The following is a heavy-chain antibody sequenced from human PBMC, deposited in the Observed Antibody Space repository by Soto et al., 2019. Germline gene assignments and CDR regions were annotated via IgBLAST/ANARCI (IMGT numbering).Heavy chain of an antibody. CDR3: VRGRAGAGGSYYGIDV. Sequence: SETLSLTCTVSGGSISRYYWSWIRQPPGKGLEWIGYIYYSGSTNYNPSLKSRVTISVDTSKNQFSLKLSSVTAADTAVYYCVRGRAGAGGSYYGIDVWGQWTTVTV. J-gene: IGHJ6*02. V-gene: IGHV4-59*12. D-gene: IGHD6-13*01. CDR2: IYYSGST. CDR1: GGSISRYY.